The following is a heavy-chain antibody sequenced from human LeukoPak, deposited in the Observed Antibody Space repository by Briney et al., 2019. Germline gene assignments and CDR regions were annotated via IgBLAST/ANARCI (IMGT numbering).Heavy chain of an antibody. Sequence: GGSLRLSCAASGFTFSNAWMNWVRQAPGKGLEWAAVIWYDGSYKYYVDSVKGRFTISRDNFKNTLYLQMNSLRVEDTAVYYCARDGDFGDYTGYFDYWGQGTLVTVSS. D-gene: IGHD4-17*01. CDR1: GFTFSNAW. CDR3: ARDGDFGDYTGYFDY. V-gene: IGHV3-33*08. J-gene: IGHJ4*02. CDR2: IWYDGSYK.